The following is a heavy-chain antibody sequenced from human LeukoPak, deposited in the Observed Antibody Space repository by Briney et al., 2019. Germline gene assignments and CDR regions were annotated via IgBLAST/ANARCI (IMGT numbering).Heavy chain of an antibody. CDR3: AADLPDMHDFWSAMDV. CDR1: GYTFTSYG. Sequence: GASVKLSCKASGYTFTSYGISWVRQAPGQGLEWMGWISGYNGDTKYAQKSQGRVTMTTDTSTSTAYMELSSLRSEDTAVYYCAADLPDMHDFWSAMDVWGKGTTVTVSP. V-gene: IGHV1-18*01. D-gene: IGHD3-3*01. CDR2: ISGYNGDT. J-gene: IGHJ6*04.